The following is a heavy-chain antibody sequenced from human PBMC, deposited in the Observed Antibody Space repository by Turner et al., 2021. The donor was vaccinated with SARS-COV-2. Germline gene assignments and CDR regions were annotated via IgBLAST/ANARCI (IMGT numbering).Heavy chain of an antibody. CDR1: NGPITNYRKN. Sequence: QVQLHGSGPGLLRTSDTLSLPCAVSNGPITNYRKNWAWVRQSQGRGLEWIGSIHHLGSTYYSPSFKSRVRMSVDLSRSQFSLTLRGLSAGDTAVYFCTRSGNSQRRDNWFGPWGQGIRVTVSS. V-gene: IGHV4-39*01. D-gene: IGHD1-1*01. CDR3: TRSGNSQRRDNWFGP. J-gene: IGHJ5*01. CDR2: IHHLGST.